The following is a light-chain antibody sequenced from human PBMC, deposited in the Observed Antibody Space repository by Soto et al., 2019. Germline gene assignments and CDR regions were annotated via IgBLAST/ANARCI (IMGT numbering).Light chain of an antibody. CDR2: WAS. V-gene: IGKV4-1*01. CDR3: QHFFSPPFP. J-gene: IGKJ2*01. CDR1: QSLLANCNNKNC. Sequence: DIVMTQSPDSLAVSLGERATINCKSSQSLLANCNNKNCFAWYQHKPGQPPKMLILWASTRESGVPDRFSGSGSGTDFTLTISSLQAEDAAVYYCQHFFSPPFPFGQGTKLEIK.